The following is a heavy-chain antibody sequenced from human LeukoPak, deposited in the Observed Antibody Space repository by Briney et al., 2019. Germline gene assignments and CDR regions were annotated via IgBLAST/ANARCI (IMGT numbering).Heavy chain of an antibody. CDR2: INHSGST. D-gene: IGHD2-2*01. J-gene: IGHJ3*02. CDR1: GGSFSGYY. Sequence: SETLSLTCAVYGGSFSGYYWSWIRQPPGKGLEWIGEINHSGSTNYNPSLKSRVTISVDTSKNQFSLKLSSVTAADTAVYYCARDRYCSSSSCYPDAFDTWGQGTMVTVSS. V-gene: IGHV4-34*01. CDR3: ARDRYCSSSSCYPDAFDT.